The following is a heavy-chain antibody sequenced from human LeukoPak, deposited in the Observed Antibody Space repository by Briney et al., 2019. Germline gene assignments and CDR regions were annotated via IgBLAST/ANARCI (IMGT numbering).Heavy chain of an antibody. CDR3: AKDIRTGTTEAFDI. CDR2: ISWNSGSI. J-gene: IGHJ3*02. Sequence: GRSLRLSCAASGFTFDDYAMHWVRQAPGKGLEWVSGISWNSGSIGYADSVKGRFTISRDNAKNSLYLQMNSLRAEDTALYYCAKDIRTGTTEAFDIWGQGTMVTVSS. CDR1: GFTFDDYA. D-gene: IGHD1-1*01. V-gene: IGHV3-9*01.